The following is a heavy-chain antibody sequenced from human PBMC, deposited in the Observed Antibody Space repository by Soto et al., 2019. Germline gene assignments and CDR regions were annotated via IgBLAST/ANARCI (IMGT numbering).Heavy chain of an antibody. V-gene: IGHV1-69*13. CDR1: GGTFSSYA. CDR2: IIPIFGTA. CDR3: ARDLKRYYDSSGYGYYYYGMDA. J-gene: IGHJ6*02. D-gene: IGHD3-22*01. Sequence: SVKVSGKASGGTFSSYAISWVRQAPGQGLEWMGGIIPIFGTANYAQKFQGRVTITADESTTTAYMELSSLRSEDTAVYYCARDLKRYYDSSGYGYYYYGMDAWGQGTTVTVSS.